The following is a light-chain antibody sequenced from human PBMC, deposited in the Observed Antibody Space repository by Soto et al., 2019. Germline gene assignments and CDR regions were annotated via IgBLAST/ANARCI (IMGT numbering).Light chain of an antibody. CDR1: QSVTSNY. CDR2: GAS. J-gene: IGKJ4*01. V-gene: IGKV3-20*01. CDR3: QQNGSSPLS. Sequence: EIVLTQSPGTLSLYPWERATLYCSASQSVTSNYLASYQQKPGQAPRLLIYGASSRATGIPDRFSGSGTGTDFTLTSTRQDPEDFAVYYCQQNGSSPLSFGGGPKVEIK.